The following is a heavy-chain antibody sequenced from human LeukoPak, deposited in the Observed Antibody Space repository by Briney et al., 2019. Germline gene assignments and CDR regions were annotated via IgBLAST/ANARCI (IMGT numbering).Heavy chain of an antibody. CDR1: GFTFSSYG. CDR2: IWYDGSNK. CDR3: ARGYPHYYDSSGYYSDY. Sequence: GGSLRLSCAASGFTFSSYGMHWVRQAPGKGLEWVAVIWYDGSNKYYAGSVKGRFTISRDNSKNTLYLQMNSLRAEDTAVYYCARGYPHYYDSSGYYSDYWGQGTLVTVSS. J-gene: IGHJ4*02. V-gene: IGHV3-33*01. D-gene: IGHD3-22*01.